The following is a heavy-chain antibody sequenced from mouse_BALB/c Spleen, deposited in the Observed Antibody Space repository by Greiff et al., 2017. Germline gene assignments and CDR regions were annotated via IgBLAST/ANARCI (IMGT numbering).Heavy chain of an antibody. CDR2: ISSGGSYT. V-gene: IGHV5-6-4*01. CDR3: TGDGELGLRLAWFAY. CDR1: GFTFSSYT. D-gene: IGHD3-1*01. Sequence: EVKVEESGGGLVKPGGSLKLSCAASGFTFSSYTMSWVRQTPEKRLEWVATISSGGSYTYYPDSVKGRFTISRDNAKNTLYLQMSSLKSEDTAMYYCTGDGELGLRLAWFAYWGQGTLVTVSA. J-gene: IGHJ3*01.